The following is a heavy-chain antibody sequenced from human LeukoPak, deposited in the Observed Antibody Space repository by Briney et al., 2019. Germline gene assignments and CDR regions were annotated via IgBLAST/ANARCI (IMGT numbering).Heavy chain of an antibody. CDR1: GGSISSSSYY. CDR2: IYYSGST. V-gene: IGHV4-39*02. CDR3: ARDLRWELRVLDY. J-gene: IGHJ4*02. Sequence: SETLSLTCTVSGGSISSSSYYWGWIRQPPGKGLEWIGSIYYSGSTYYNPSLKSRVTISVDTSKNQFSLKLSSVTAADTAVYYCARDLRWELRVLDYWGQGTLVTVSS. D-gene: IGHD1-26*01.